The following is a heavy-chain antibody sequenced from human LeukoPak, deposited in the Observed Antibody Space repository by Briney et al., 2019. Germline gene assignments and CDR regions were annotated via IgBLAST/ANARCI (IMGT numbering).Heavy chain of an antibody. CDR2: IYTSGGT. J-gene: IGHJ4*02. CDR3: AINSWNNYYYFDY. CDR1: GGSISSYH. Sequence: PSETLSLTCTVSGGSISSYHWTWIRQPAGKGLEWIGRIYTSGGTNYNPSLKSRVTVSVDTSKNQFSLKLSSVTAADTAVYYCAINSWNNYYYFDYWGQGTLVTVSS. V-gene: IGHV4-4*07. D-gene: IGHD3-3*01.